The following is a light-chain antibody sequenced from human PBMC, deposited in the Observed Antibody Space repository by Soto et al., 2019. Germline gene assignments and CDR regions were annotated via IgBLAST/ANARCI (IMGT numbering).Light chain of an antibody. J-gene: IGLJ3*02. CDR3: SSYTSSSTWM. CDR2: DVS. CDR1: SSDVGAYNY. Sequence: QSALTQPASVSGSPGQSITISCTGTSSDVGAYNYVSWYQQHPGKAPKLMIYDVSNRPSGVSNRFSGSKSGNTASLTISGLQAEDEADYYCSSYTSSSTWMFGGGTKLTVL. V-gene: IGLV2-14*01.